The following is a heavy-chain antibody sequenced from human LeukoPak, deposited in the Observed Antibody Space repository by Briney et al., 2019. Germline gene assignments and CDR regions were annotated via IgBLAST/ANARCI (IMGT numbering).Heavy chain of an antibody. CDR1: GGSFSGYY. CDR2: INHSGST. D-gene: IGHD3-10*01. CDR3: ARDEPASRFLYSFDY. J-gene: IGHJ4*02. Sequence: PSETLSLTCAVYGGSFSGYYWIWIRQAPGKGREWIGEINHSGSTNYNPSLKNGVTISVDTSKNQCSLKLSSVSAAETAVYYCARDEPASRFLYSFDYWGQGTLVTVSS. V-gene: IGHV4-34*01.